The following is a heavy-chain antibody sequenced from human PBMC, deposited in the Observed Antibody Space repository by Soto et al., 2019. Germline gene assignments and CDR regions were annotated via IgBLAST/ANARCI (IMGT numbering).Heavy chain of an antibody. CDR1: GGTFSSYA. CDR3: ARACRELLPLAFDI. J-gene: IGHJ3*02. V-gene: IGHV1-69*13. CDR2: IISIFGTA. Sequence: GASVKVSCKASGGTFSSYAISWVRQAPGQGLEWMGGIISIFGTANYAQKFQGRVTITADESTSTAYMELSSLRSEDTAVYYCARACRELLPLAFDIWGQGTMVTVSS. D-gene: IGHD1-26*01.